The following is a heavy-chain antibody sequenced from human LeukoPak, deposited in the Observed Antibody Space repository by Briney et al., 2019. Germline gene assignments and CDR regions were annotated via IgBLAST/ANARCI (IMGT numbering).Heavy chain of an antibody. D-gene: IGHD2-21*02. CDR3: ARHGECIGDCYRN. V-gene: IGHV4-39*01. CDR2: ISHVGKT. CDR1: GGSISRDGTL. J-gene: IGHJ4*02. Sequence: SETLSLTCPVSGGSISRDGTLWGWLRDPPGRGLEWIGTISHVGKTYHNPSITSRATLSVETAKNQFFQNPSSVTRAHTAFNYCARHGECIGDCYRNWGQGTMVTVYS.